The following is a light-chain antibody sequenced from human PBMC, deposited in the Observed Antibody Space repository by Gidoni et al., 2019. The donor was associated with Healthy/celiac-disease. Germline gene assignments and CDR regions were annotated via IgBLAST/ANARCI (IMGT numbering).Light chain of an antibody. V-gene: IGKV3-15*01. CDR3: QQYNNWPLWT. CDR2: GAS. CDR1: QSVSSN. J-gene: IGKJ1*01. Sequence: EIVMTQSPATLSVSPGERATLSCRASQSVSSNLAWYQQKPGQAPRLLIYGASNRATGIPARFSGSGSGTDFTLTISSLQSEDFAVYYCQQYNNWPLWTFGQGTKVEIK.